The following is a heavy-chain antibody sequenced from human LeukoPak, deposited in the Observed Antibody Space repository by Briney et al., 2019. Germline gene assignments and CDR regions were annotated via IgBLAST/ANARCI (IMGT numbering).Heavy chain of an antibody. Sequence: SETLSLTCTVSGDSISRSSYYWGWIRQPPGKGLEWIGSIYYSGSTYYNPSLKSRVTISVDTSKNHFSLQLSSVTPADTAVYYCARHCAGSTGTTTRDYWGQGTLVSVSS. J-gene: IGHJ4*02. D-gene: IGHD1-1*01. CDR3: ARHCAGSTGTTTRDY. CDR2: IYYSGST. V-gene: IGHV4-39*01. CDR1: GDSISRSSYY.